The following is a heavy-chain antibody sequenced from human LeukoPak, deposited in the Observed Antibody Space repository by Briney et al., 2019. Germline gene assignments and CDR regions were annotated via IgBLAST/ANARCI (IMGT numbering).Heavy chain of an antibody. CDR1: GFTFSNAW. D-gene: IGHD2-2*01. CDR2: IKSKTDGGTT. CDR3: TTRGYQLLPHYYYYYMDV. V-gene: IGHV3-15*01. Sequence: GGSLRLSCAASGFTFSNAWMSWVRQAPGKGLEWVGRIKSKTDGGTTDYAAPVKGRFTISRDDSKNTLYLQMNSLKTEDTAVYYCTTRGYQLLPHYYYYYMDVWGKGTTVTVSS. J-gene: IGHJ6*03.